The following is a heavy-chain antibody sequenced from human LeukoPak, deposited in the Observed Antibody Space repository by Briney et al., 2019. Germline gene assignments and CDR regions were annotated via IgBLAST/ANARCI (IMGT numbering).Heavy chain of an antibody. CDR2: ISSSGSTI. CDR3: ARENQLWFGELSPL. D-gene: IGHD3-10*01. J-gene: IGHJ4*02. Sequence: GSLRLSCAASGFTFSSYEMNWVRQAPGKGLEWVSYISSSGSTIYYADSVKGRFTISRDNAKNSLYLQMNSLRAEDTAVYYCARENQLWFGELSPLWGQGTLVTVSS. CDR1: GFTFSSYE. V-gene: IGHV3-48*03.